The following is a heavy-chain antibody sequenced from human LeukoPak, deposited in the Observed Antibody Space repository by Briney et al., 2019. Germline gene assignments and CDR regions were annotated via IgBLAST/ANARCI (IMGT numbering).Heavy chain of an antibody. V-gene: IGHV1-18*01. CDR3: ARDLYGDSVTSYYGMDV. J-gene: IGHJ6*02. Sequence: ASVKVSCKASGYTFTSYGISWVRQAPGQGLEWMGWISAYNGNTNYAQKLQGRVTMTTDTSTSTAYMELRSLRSDDTAVYYCARDLYGDSVTSYYGMDVWGQGTTVTVSS. CDR1: GYTFTSYG. D-gene: IGHD4-17*01. CDR2: ISAYNGNT.